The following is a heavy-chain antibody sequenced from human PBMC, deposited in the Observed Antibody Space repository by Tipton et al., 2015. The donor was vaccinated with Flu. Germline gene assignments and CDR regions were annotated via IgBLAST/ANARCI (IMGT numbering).Heavy chain of an antibody. D-gene: IGHD4-17*01. CDR3: AREGAKSDYGDYGVDAFDI. CDR1: GGSISSYY. J-gene: IGHJ3*02. Sequence: TLSLTCTVSGGSISSYYWSWIRQPPGKGLEWIGYTYYSGSTNYNPSLKSRVTISVDTSKNQFSLKLSSVTAADTAVYYCAREGAKSDYGDYGVDAFDIWGQGTMVTVSS. V-gene: IGHV4-59*01. CDR2: TYYSGST.